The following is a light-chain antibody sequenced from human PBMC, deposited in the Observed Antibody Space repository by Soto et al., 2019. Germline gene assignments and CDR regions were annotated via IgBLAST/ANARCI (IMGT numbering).Light chain of an antibody. V-gene: IGKV1-5*01. Sequence: DIQMTQSPSSLSASVGDTVTITCRASQSVSTWLAWYQQRAGKAPKLLIYDASSLESGVPSRFRGFRSVTELTLTISSLQPEDSATYYCYPYDSYSPTFGQGTKV. J-gene: IGKJ1*01. CDR1: QSVSTW. CDR2: DAS. CDR3: YPYDSYSPT.